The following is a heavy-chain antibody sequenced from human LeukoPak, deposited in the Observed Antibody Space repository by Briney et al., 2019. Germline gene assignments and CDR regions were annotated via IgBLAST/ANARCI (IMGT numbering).Heavy chain of an antibody. CDR1: GLSVGGYW. CDR2: INSDGSSI. CDR3: TRGASGYGNFDY. D-gene: IGHD5-12*01. Sequence: GGSLRLSCAASGLSVGGYWMHWVRQGPGMGLVWVSRINSDGSSISYADSVKGRFSISRDNAKNTLYLQMNSLRAEDTAMYYCTRGASGYGNFDYWGQGTLVTVSS. J-gene: IGHJ4*02. V-gene: IGHV3-74*01.